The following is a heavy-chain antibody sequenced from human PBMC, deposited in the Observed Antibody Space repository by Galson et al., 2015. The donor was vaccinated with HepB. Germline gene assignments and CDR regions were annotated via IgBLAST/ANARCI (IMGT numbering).Heavy chain of an antibody. D-gene: IGHD4-23*01. CDR1: GGTFSSYA. CDR3: ARAETTHTVVTPGFDY. J-gene: IGHJ4*02. V-gene: IGHV1-69*13. CDR2: IIPIFGTA. Sequence: SVKVSCKASGGTFSSYAISWVRQAPGQGLEWMGGIIPIFGTANYAQKFQGRVTITADESTSTAYMELSSLRSEDTAVYYCARAETTHTVVTPGFDYWGQGTLVTVSS.